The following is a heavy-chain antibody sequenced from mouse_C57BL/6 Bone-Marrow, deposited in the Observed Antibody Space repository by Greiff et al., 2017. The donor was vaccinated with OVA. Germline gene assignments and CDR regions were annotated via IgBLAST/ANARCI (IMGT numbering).Heavy chain of an antibody. CDR1: GYAFSSSW. D-gene: IGHD2-5*01. V-gene: IGHV1-82*01. CDR2: IYPGDGDT. Sequence: QVQLKESGPELVKPGASVKISCKASGYAFSSSWMNWVKQRPGKGLEWIGRIYPGDGDTNYNGKFKGKATLTADKSSSTAYMQLSSLTSEDSAVYYCAIYYSNYKWYVDVWGTGTTVTVSS. J-gene: IGHJ1*03. CDR3: AIYYSNYKWYVDV.